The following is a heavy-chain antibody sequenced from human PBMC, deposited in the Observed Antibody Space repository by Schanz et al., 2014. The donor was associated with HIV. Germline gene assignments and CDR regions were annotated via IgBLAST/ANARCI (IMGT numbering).Heavy chain of an antibody. V-gene: IGHV3-30-3*01. Sequence: VQLVESGGGLVQPGGSLRLSCAASGFTFSSYAMHWVRQAAGKGLEWVAVISYDGSNKNYADSVKGRFTISRDNSKNTLYLQMNSLRAEDTAVYYCARPVDTAMVPKLAFDYWGQGTLVTVSS. CDR1: GFTFSSYA. CDR2: ISYDGSNK. CDR3: ARPVDTAMVPKLAFDY. D-gene: IGHD5-18*01. J-gene: IGHJ4*02.